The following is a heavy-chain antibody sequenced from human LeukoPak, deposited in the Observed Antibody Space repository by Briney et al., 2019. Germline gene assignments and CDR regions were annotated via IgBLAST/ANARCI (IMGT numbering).Heavy chain of an antibody. V-gene: IGHV1-24*01. D-gene: IGHD3-16*02. CDR2: FDPEDGET. CDR3: ATDSQSPGVSLNYYYGMDV. CDR1: GYTLTELS. Sequence: ASVNVSCKVSGYTLTELSMHWVRQAPGKGLEWMGGFDPEDGETIYAQKFQGRVTMTEDTSTDTAYMELSSLRSEDTAVYYCATDSQSPGVSLNYYYGMDVWGQGTTVTVSS. J-gene: IGHJ6*02.